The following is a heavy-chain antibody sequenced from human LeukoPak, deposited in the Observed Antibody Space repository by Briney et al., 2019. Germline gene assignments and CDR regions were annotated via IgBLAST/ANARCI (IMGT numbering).Heavy chain of an antibody. Sequence: GGSLRLSCAASGFTFCRNWMSWVRQAPGKGLEWVANIKQDASDKYYVDTVKGRFTISRDNAKNSLYLQMNSLRAEDTAVYYCARERYGRDAFDIWGQGTMVTVSS. CDR1: GFTFCRNW. D-gene: IGHD4-17*01. V-gene: IGHV3-7*03. J-gene: IGHJ3*02. CDR2: IKQDASDK. CDR3: ARERYGRDAFDI.